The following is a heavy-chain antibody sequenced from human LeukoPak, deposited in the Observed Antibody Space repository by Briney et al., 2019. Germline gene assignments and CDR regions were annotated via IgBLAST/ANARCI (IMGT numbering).Heavy chain of an antibody. CDR1: GGTFSSYA. CDR3: ASTTVTTGEDYFDY. CDR2: ISPYNANT. J-gene: IGHJ4*02. V-gene: IGHV1-18*01. D-gene: IGHD4-17*01. Sequence: ASVKVSCKASGGTFSSYAISWVRQAPGQGLEWMGWISPYNANTNYAQKLQGRVTMTTDTSTSTAYMELRSLRSDDTAVYYCASTTVTTGEDYFDYWGQGTLVTVSS.